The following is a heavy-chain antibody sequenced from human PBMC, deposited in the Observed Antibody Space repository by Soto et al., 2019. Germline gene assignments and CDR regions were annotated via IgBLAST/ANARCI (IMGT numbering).Heavy chain of an antibody. V-gene: IGHV4-34*01. CDR2: INHSGST. CDR3: ARGQGSESYYHPFLAY. Sequence: SETLSLTCAVYGGSFSGYYWSWIRQPPGKGLEWIGEINHSGSTNYNPSLKSRVTISVDTSKNQFSLKLSSVTAADTAVYYCARGQGSESYYHPFLAYWGQRTPVPVSS. CDR1: GGSFSGYY. D-gene: IGHD3-10*01. J-gene: IGHJ4*02.